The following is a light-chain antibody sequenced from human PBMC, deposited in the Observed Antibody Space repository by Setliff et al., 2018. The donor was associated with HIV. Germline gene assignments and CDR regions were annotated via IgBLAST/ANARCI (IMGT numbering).Light chain of an antibody. V-gene: IGLV2-14*01. CDR1: SSDVGGYNY. J-gene: IGLJ1*01. Sequence: QSALAQPASVSGSPGQSITISCTGSSSDVGGYNYVSWYQQHPGKVPKLIIYEVRNRPSGVSTRFSASKSGNTASLTISGLQTEDEADYYCSSYTSSSTRVFGTGTKGTVL. CDR2: EVR. CDR3: SSYTSSSTRV.